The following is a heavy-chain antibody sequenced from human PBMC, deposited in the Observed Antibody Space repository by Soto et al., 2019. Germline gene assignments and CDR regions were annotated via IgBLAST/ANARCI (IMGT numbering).Heavy chain of an antibody. V-gene: IGHV3-30-3*01. Sequence: HPGGSLRLSCAASGFTFSSYAMHWVRQAPGKGLEWVAVISYDGSNKYYAQRFQGRLTISADESTSTAYMELSRLRSEDTAVYYCARFEQLVLHWGQGTLVTVSS. D-gene: IGHD6-13*01. CDR2: ISYDGSNK. J-gene: IGHJ1*01. CDR3: ARFEQLVLH. CDR1: GFTFSSYA.